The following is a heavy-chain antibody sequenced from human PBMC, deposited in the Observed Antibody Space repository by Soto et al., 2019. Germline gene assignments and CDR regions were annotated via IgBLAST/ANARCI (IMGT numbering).Heavy chain of an antibody. Sequence: ASVKVSCKASGYSFTDYHIHWVRQAPGQGLEWLGRINPKSGGTSTAQKLQGWVTMTTDTSISTASMELTRLTSDDTAIYYCARGDSTDCSNGVCSFFYNHGMDVWGQGTTVTVSS. CDR1: GYSFTDYH. D-gene: IGHD2-8*01. CDR3: ARGDSTDCSNGVCSFFYNHGMDV. CDR2: INPKSGGT. J-gene: IGHJ6*02. V-gene: IGHV1-2*04.